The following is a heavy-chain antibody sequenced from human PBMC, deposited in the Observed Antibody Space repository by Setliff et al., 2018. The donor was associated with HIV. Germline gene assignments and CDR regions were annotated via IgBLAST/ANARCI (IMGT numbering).Heavy chain of an antibody. CDR3: ARLYNFWSGYSPDHYYYMDV. Sequence: GESLKISCAASGFTFSSYWMSWVRQAPGKGLEWVANIKQDGSEKYYVDSVKGRFTISRDNAKNSLYLQMNSLRAEDTAVYYCARLYNFWSGYSPDHYYYMDVWGKGTTVTVSS. V-gene: IGHV3-7*05. CDR1: GFTFSSYW. D-gene: IGHD3-3*01. J-gene: IGHJ6*03. CDR2: IKQDGSEK.